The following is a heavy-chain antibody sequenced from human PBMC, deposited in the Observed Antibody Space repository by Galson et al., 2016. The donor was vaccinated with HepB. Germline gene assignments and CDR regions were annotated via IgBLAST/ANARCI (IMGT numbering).Heavy chain of an antibody. CDR2: ISYDGSNK. D-gene: IGHD3-3*01. J-gene: IGHJ4*02. CDR3: ARDIGDLWCGYSPHFDY. V-gene: IGHV3-33*05. Sequence: SLRLSCAASGFTFNTYGMHWVRQAPGKGLEWVAVISYDGSNKYYADSVKGRFTISRDNFKKTLYLQMNSLRAEDTAVYYCARDIGDLWCGYSPHFDYWGQGTLVTVSS. CDR1: GFTFNTYG.